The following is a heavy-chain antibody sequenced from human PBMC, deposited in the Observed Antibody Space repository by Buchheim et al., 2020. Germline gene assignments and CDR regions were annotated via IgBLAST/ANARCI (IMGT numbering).Heavy chain of an antibody. CDR2: IWYDGSNK. V-gene: IGHV3-33*01. CDR3: ARDLHYYDSSGYGVDY. CDR1: GFTFNNYG. D-gene: IGHD3-22*01. J-gene: IGHJ4*02. Sequence: QVQLVESGGGVVQPGTSLRLSCATSGFTFNNYGMHWVRQAPGKGLEWVAIIWYDGSNKYYADSVKGRFIISRDDSRNTLYLQMNSLRAEDTAVYYCARDLHYYDSSGYGVDYWGQGTL.